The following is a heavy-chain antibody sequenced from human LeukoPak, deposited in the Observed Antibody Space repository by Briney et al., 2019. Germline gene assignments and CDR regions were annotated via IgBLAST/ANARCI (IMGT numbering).Heavy chain of an antibody. CDR1: GGSISSSSYY. D-gene: IGHD2-15*01. J-gene: IGHJ5*02. CDR3: ARVEFDCSGGSCYSEWGWFDP. CDR2: IYYSGST. Sequence: PSETLSLTCTVSGGSISSSSYYWGWIRQPSGKGLEWMGSIYYSGSTYYNPSLKSRVTISVDTSKNQFSLKLSSLTAADTAVYYCARVEFDCSGGSCYSEWGWFDPWGQGTLVTVSS. V-gene: IGHV4-39*07.